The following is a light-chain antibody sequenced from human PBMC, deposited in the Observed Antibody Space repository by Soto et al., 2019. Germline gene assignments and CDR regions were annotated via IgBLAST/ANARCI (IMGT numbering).Light chain of an antibody. CDR2: STS. V-gene: IGLV7-43*01. CDR3: LLYYGDTRDVV. Sequence: QAVVTQEPSLTVSPGGTVTLTCASSTGAVTSGYYPNWFQQKPGQAPRPLIYSTSDKHSWTPARFSGSLLGGKAALTLSGVQPEDEAEYYCLLYYGDTRDVVFGGGTKLTVL. CDR1: TGAVTSGYY. J-gene: IGLJ2*01.